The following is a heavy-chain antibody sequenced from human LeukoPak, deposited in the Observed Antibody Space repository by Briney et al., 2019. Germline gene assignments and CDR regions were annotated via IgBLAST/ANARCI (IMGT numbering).Heavy chain of an antibody. D-gene: IGHD4-17*01. V-gene: IGHV4-4*02. Sequence: PSGTLSLTCAVSGGSISSGIWWSWVRQPPGKGLEWIGEIYHSGSTNYNPSLRSRVTISVDKSKNQFSLKLSSVIAADTAVSYCASSPKMTVTTLSFDYWGQGTLVTVSS. J-gene: IGHJ4*02. CDR1: GGSISSGIW. CDR3: ASSPKMTVTTLSFDY. CDR2: IYHSGST.